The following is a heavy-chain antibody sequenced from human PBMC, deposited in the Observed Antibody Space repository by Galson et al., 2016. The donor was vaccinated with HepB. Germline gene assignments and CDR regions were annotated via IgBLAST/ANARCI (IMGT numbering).Heavy chain of an antibody. CDR2: VYYSGFP. J-gene: IGHJ2*01. D-gene: IGHD4-17*01. Sequence: SWIRQPPGKGLEWIGYVYYSGFPYYNPSLKSRVTISLDTSKNQFSLKLNSVTAADAAVYYCASATTVTTYWYFDLWGRGTLVTVSS. V-gene: IGHV4-30-4*01. CDR3: ASATTVTTYWYFDL.